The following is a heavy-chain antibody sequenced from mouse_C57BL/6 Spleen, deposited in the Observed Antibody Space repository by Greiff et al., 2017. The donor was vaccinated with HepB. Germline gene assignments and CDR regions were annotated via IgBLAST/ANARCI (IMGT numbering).Heavy chain of an antibody. CDR3: ARSDYGSSYGY. Sequence: EVQLQESGPELVKPGASVKMSCKASGYTFTDYNMHWVKQSHGKSLERIGYINPNNGGTSYNQKFKGKATLTVNKSSSTAYMELRSLTSEDSAVYYCARSDYGSSYGYWGQGTTLTVSS. D-gene: IGHD1-1*01. CDR1: GYTFTDYN. CDR2: INPNNGGT. J-gene: IGHJ2*01. V-gene: IGHV1-22*01.